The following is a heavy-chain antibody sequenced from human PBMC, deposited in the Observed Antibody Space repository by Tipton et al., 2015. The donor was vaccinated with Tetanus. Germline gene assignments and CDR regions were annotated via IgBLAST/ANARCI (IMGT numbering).Heavy chain of an antibody. Sequence: SLRLSCAASGFTFSSYAMHWVRQAPGKGLEWVAVISYDGSNKYYADSVKGRFTISRDNSKNTLYLQMNSLRAEDTAVYYCAREQVRFLEWLTSHYGMDVWGQVTTVTVSS. J-gene: IGHJ6*02. CDR2: ISYDGSNK. CDR3: AREQVRFLEWLTSHYGMDV. CDR1: GFTFSSYA. D-gene: IGHD3-3*01. V-gene: IGHV3-30-3*01.